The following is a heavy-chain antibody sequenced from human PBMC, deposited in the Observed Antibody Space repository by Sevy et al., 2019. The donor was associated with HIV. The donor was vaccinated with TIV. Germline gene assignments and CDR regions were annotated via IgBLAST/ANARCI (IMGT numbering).Heavy chain of an antibody. V-gene: IGHV4-4*02. CDR2: IYHSGST. CDR1: GGSISSVNW. CDR3: ARGGETPRGFDP. J-gene: IGHJ5*02. D-gene: IGHD3-16*01. Sequence: SETLSLTCAVSGGSISSVNWWHWVRQPPGKGLEWIGEIYHSGSTNYNPSLKSRVTISVDNSKNHVSLKLSSVTAADTAVYYCARGGETPRGFDPWGQGSLVTVSS.